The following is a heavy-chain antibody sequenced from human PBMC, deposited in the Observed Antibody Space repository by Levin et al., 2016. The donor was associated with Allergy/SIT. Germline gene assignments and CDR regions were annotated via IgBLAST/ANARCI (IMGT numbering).Heavy chain of an antibody. J-gene: IGHJ4*02. CDR2: IYSDSTT. Sequence: VRQAPGKGLEWVSVIYSDSTTYYANSVKGRFTISRDKSKNTLYLHINSLRLEDTAVYYCAGGSGSYHNPWDFDYWGQGIRVTVSS. CDR3: AGGSGSYHNPWDFDY. D-gene: IGHD3-10*01. V-gene: IGHV3-66*02.